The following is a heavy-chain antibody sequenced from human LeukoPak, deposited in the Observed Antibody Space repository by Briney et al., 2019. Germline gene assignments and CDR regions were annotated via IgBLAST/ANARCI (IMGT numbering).Heavy chain of an antibody. D-gene: IGHD2-15*01. CDR2: FSPYNGDT. CDR3: ARGGSGGSGGWFDP. V-gene: IGHV1-18*01. J-gene: IGHJ5*02. CDR1: GYTFTSYG. Sequence: VASVKVSCKASGYTFTSYGIIWVRQAPGQGLEWMGWFSPYNGDTKYAQKVQDRVTMTTDTSTSTAYMELRRLTSDDTAVYYCARGGSGGSGGWFDPWGQGTRVTVSS.